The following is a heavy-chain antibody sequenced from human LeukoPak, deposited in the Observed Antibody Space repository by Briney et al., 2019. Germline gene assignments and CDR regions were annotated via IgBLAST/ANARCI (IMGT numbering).Heavy chain of an antibody. CDR1: GGSITSYY. CDR2: IYYSRST. J-gene: IGHJ3*02. D-gene: IGHD4-17*01. V-gene: IGHV4-59*01. CDR3: AKWSDYANAFDI. Sequence: SETLSLTCTVSGGSITSYYWSWIRQSPGKGLEWIGRIYYSRSTNYSPSLKSRVTISIDTSRKQFSLKVSSVTAADTAMYYCAKWSDYANAFDIWGQGTVVIVSS.